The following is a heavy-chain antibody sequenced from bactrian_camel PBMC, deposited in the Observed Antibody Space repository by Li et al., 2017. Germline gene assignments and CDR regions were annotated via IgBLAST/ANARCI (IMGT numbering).Heavy chain of an antibody. CDR2: ISYSGAGT. CDR3: AEGRGSRGEHCYALNY. D-gene: IGHD6*01. Sequence: VQLVESGGGSVQAGGSLRPSCAASGFTFSAEVMSWVRQAPGKGLEWVGSISYSGAGTDYTASMQGRFTISRDSAKNTVYLQMNNLQPEDTATYYCAEGRGSRGEHCYALNYRGQGTQVTVS. V-gene: IGHV3S40*01. CDR1: GFTFSAEV. J-gene: IGHJ4*01.